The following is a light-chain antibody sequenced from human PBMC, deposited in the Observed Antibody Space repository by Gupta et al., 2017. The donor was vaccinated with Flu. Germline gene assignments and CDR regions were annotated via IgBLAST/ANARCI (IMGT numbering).Light chain of an antibody. Sequence: EIVLTQSRATLSVSPGERATLSCRASQSVRSNLAWFQQKPGQAPRLLIYGASTRATGIPARFSGSGSGTEFTLTISSLQSEDFALYYCQQYNNWPPYTFGQGTKLEIK. V-gene: IGKV3-15*01. J-gene: IGKJ2*01. CDR1: QSVRSN. CDR3: QQYNNWPPYT. CDR2: GAS.